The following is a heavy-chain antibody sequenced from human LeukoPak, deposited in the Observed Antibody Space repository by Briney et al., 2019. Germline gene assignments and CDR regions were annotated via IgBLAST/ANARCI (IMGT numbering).Heavy chain of an antibody. CDR2: IYYSGST. J-gene: IGHJ6*02. CDR1: GGSISSYY. CDR3: ARDAGMDV. V-gene: IGHV4-59*01. Sequence: SETLSLTCTASGGSISSYYWSWIRQPPGKGLEWIGYIYYSGSTNYNPSLTSRVTISVDTSKNQFSLKLSSVTAADTAVYYCARDAGMDVWGQGTTVTVSS.